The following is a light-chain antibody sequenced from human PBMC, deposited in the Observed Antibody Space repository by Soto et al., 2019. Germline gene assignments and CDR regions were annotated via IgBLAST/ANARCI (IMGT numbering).Light chain of an antibody. CDR3: QQYNNWPPLT. J-gene: IGKJ4*01. CDR1: QSVSGN. CDR2: GAS. Sequence: EIVMTQSPATLSVSPGERATLSCRASQSVSGNLAWYQQRPGQAPRLLTYGASTRATGIPARFSGSGSGTEFTLTISSLQSEDFAVYYCQQYNNWPPLTFGGGTKVEIK. V-gene: IGKV3-15*01.